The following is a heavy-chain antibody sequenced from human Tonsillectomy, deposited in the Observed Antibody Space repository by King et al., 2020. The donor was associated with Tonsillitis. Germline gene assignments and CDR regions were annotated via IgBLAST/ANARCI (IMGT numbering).Heavy chain of an antibody. CDR2: IIPIFGTA. CDR3: ARGGYRTIYGSSSLDDVSYMDV. Sequence: QLVQSGAEVKKPGSSVKVSCKASGGTFSSYVISWVRQAPGQGLEWMGGIIPIFGTANYAQKFQGRVTITADESTSTAYMELSSLRSEDTAVYYCARGGYRTIYGSSSLDDVSYMDVWGKGTTVTVSS. V-gene: IGHV1-69*01. D-gene: IGHD6-6*01. J-gene: IGHJ6*03. CDR1: GGTFSSYV.